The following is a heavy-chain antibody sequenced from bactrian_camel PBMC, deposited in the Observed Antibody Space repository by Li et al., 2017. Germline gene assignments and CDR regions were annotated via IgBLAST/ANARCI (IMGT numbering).Heavy chain of an antibody. CDR2: VYSDGSNT. V-gene: IGHV3-2*01. CDR3: TKDVGGDFYYNDYDVYLPGWSPARNEYNY. J-gene: IGHJ4*01. Sequence: HVQLVESGGGAVQPGGSLRLSCEASGFTFSNYYMTWVRHAPGKGLEWVSSVYSDGSNTYYADSVKGRFTISRDNAKNTVYLQLNSLKIEDTAMFYCTKDVGGDFYYNDYDVYLPGWSPARNEYNYWGQGTQVTVS. D-gene: IGHD4*01. CDR1: GFTFSNYY.